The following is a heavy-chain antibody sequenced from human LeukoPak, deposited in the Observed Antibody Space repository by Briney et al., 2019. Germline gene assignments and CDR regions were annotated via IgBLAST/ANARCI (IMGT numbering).Heavy chain of an antibody. CDR3: ASHFAHWGSHLFGY. J-gene: IGHJ4*02. D-gene: IGHD7-27*01. CDR1: GFSFSTHN. Sequence: GGSLRLSCVASGFSFSTHNMNWVRQAPGQGLEWVSSIGRDSSYVYYADSLKGRFTISRDDAKHSLYLQMNNLRAEDTAVYYCASHFAHWGSHLFGYWGQGTLVTVSS. CDR2: IGRDSSYV. V-gene: IGHV3-21*01.